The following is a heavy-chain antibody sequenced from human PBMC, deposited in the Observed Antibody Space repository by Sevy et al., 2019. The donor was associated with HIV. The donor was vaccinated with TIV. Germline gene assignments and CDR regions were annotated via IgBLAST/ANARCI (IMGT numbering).Heavy chain of an antibody. CDR2: IYYSGST. CDR3: ARGRSRVGATVNYDY. V-gene: IGHV4-59*01. Sequence: SETLSLTCTVSGGSISSYYWSWIRQPPGKGLEWIGYIYYSGSTNYNPSLKSRVTISVETSKIQFSLKLSSVTAADTALYYCARGRSRVGATVNYDYWGQGTLVTVSS. J-gene: IGHJ4*02. D-gene: IGHD1-26*01. CDR1: GGSISSYY.